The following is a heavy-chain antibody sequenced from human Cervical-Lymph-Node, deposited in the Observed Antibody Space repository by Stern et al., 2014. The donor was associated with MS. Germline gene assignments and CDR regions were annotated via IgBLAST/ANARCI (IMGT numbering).Heavy chain of an antibody. CDR2: IMPILGPS. D-gene: IGHD1-26*01. V-gene: IGHV1-69*01. Sequence: MQLVESGAEVKKPGSSVKVSCQASGGTLISYPISWVRQAPGQGFEWLGGIMPILGPSNYAQKFQGRVKITADESTTTIYMELRSLKSEDTAVYYCARHLGSHESGWFDPWGQGTLVTVSS. CDR1: GGTLISYP. J-gene: IGHJ5*02. CDR3: ARHLGSHESGWFDP.